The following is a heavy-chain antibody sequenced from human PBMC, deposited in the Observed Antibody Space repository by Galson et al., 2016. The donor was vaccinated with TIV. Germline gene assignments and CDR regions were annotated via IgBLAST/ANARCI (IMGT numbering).Heavy chain of an antibody. V-gene: IGHV3-23*01. J-gene: IGHJ4*02. D-gene: IGHD5-18*01. Sequence: SLRLSCAASGFRFSSYAMNWVRQAPGKGLEWVSTIGGSGGSTYYADSVKGRFTISRDSSKNTVYLQMSSLRAEDTARYYCAKDRQWIPSSLDYWGQGTLVTVSS. CDR1: GFRFSSYA. CDR2: IGGSGGST. CDR3: AKDRQWIPSSLDY.